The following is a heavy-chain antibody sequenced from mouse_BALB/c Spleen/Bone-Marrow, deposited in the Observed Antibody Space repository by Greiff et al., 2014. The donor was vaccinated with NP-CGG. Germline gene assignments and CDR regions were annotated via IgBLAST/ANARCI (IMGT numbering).Heavy chain of an antibody. CDR1: GFSLTNYG. CDR2: IWADGST. D-gene: IGHD1-2*01. Sequence: LQESGPGLVAPSQSLSITCTVFGFSLTNYGVHWVRQPPGKGLEWLGVIWADGSTNYNSALMSRLSISKDNSKSQVFFKMNSLQTDDTAMYYCARITTATGAMDYWGQGTSVTVSS. CDR3: ARITTATGAMDY. J-gene: IGHJ4*01. V-gene: IGHV2-9*02.